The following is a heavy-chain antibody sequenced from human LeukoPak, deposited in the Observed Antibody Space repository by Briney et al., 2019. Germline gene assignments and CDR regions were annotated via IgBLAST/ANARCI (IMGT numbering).Heavy chain of an antibody. CDR3: ARVLAGSYSAYYFDY. CDR2: NIPIFGTA. J-gene: IGHJ4*02. V-gene: IGHV1-69*13. Sequence: GASVKVSCKASGGTFSSYAISWVRQAPGQGLEWMGGNIPIFGTANYAQKFQGRVTITADESTSTAYMELSSLRSEDTAVYYCARVLAGSYSAYYFDYWGQGTLVTVSS. D-gene: IGHD1-26*01. CDR1: GGTFSSYA.